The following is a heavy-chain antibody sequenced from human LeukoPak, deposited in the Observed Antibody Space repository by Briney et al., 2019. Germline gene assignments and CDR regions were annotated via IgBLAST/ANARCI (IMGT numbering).Heavy chain of an antibody. CDR2: IKQDGSER. V-gene: IGHV3-7*01. D-gene: IGHD3-22*01. J-gene: IGHJ4*02. Sequence: GGSLRLSCAASGFTFSSYWMSWVRQAPGKGLEWVSNIKQDGSERYYVDSVKGRLTVSRDNAKNSLYLQMNSLRAEDTAFYYCARCFLYYYDSSGYLDYWGQGTLVTVSS. CDR1: GFTFSSYW. CDR3: ARCFLYYYDSSGYLDY.